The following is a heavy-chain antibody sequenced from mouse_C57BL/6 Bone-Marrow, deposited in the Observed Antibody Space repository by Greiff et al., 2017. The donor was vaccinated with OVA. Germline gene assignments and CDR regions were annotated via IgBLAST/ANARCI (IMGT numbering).Heavy chain of an antibody. Sequence: VQLQQPGAELVKPGASVKLSCKASGYTFTSYWMHWVKQRPGRGLEWIGRIAPNSGGTKYNEKFKSKATLTVDKPTSTAYMQLSSLTSEDSAVYYCARHGSSYDYAMDYWGQGTSVTVSS. CDR1: GYTFTSYW. CDR3: ARHGSSYDYAMDY. V-gene: IGHV1-72*01. CDR2: IAPNSGGT. D-gene: IGHD1-1*01. J-gene: IGHJ4*01.